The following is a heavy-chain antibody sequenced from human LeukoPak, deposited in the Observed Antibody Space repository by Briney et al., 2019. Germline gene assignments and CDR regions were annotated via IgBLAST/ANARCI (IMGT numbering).Heavy chain of an antibody. CDR2: IIPIFGTA. CDR1: GGTFSSYA. CDR3: ARGHYDILTGYYKDYYYYYGMDV. V-gene: IGHV1-69*01. D-gene: IGHD3-9*01. Sequence: SVKVSCEASGGTFSSYAISWVRQAPGQGLEWMGGIIPIFGTANYAQKFQGRVTITADESSSTAYMELSSLRSEDTAVYYCARGHYDILTGYYKDYYYYYGMDVWGKGTTVTVSS. J-gene: IGHJ6*04.